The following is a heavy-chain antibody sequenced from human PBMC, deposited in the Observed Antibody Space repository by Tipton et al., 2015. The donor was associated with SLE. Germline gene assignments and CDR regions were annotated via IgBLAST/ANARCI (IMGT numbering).Heavy chain of an antibody. CDR1: GGSVPGSSYY. CDR3: ARTSAAAAGYYGMDV. D-gene: IGHD6-13*01. J-gene: IGHJ6*02. CDR2: LFHSGNG. Sequence: TLSLTCSVSGGSVPGSSYYWAWIRQPPGRGLEWIGTLFHSGNGYYNPSLKSRVTISADTSKNHFSLKVYSVTAADTAVYFCARTSAAAAGYYGMDVWGQGTTVTVSS. V-gene: IGHV4-39*02.